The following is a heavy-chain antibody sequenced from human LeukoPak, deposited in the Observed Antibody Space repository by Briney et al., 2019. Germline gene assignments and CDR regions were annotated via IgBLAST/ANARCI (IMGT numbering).Heavy chain of an antibody. D-gene: IGHD5-18*01. CDR3: ARERYSLGYSSADY. J-gene: IGHJ4*02. V-gene: IGHV4-4*02. CDR2: IYHSGST. CDR1: GGSISSSNW. Sequence: PSETLSLTCAVSGGSISSSNWWSWVRQPPGKGLEWIGEIYHSGSTNYNPSLKSRVTISVDKSKNQFSLKLSSVTAADTAVYYCARERYSLGYSSADYWGQGTLVTVSS.